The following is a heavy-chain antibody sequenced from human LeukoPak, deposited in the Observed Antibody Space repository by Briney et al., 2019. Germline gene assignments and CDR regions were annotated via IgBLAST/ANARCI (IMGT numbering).Heavy chain of an antibody. Sequence: GGSLRLSCAASGFTFSNCGMSWVRQTPGKGLEWVSTINGSGASTFYADSVKGRFTISRDNSKNSLYLQMNSLRTEDTALYYCAKDIGCSGGSCYSSGRWGFDYWGQGTLVTVSS. V-gene: IGHV3-23*01. J-gene: IGHJ4*02. CDR1: GFTFSNCG. CDR3: AKDIGCSGGSCYSSGRWGFDY. CDR2: INGSGAST. D-gene: IGHD2-15*01.